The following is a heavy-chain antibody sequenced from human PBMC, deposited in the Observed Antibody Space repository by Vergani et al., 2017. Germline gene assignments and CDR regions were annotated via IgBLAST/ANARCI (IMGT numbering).Heavy chain of an antibody. CDR3: ARDLRLLYNRFDP. CDR1: GFTFNQYG. Sequence: VQLVESGGGVVQPGRSLRLSCAASGFTFNQYGMHWVRQAPGKGLEWVAVTWYDGNNKQYADSVKGRFTISRDNSKSTMYLQMNSLRDDDTGVYYCARDLRLLYNRFDPWGQGTLVTVSS. CDR2: TWYDGNNK. D-gene: IGHD1-14*01. J-gene: IGHJ5*02. V-gene: IGHV3-33*01.